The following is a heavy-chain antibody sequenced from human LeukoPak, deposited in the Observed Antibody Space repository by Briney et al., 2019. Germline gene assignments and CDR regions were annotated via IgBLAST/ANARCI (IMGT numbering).Heavy chain of an antibody. CDR3: ARSYSSGWYYFDY. V-gene: IGHV4-61*08. CDR2: IYYSGST. Sequence: NPSETLSLTCTVSGGSISSGGYYWSWIRQHPGKGLEWIGYIYYSGSTNYNPSLKSRVTISVDTSKNQFSLKLSSVTAADTAVYYCARSYSSGWYYFDYWGQGTLVTVSS. D-gene: IGHD6-19*01. CDR1: GGSISSGGYY. J-gene: IGHJ4*02.